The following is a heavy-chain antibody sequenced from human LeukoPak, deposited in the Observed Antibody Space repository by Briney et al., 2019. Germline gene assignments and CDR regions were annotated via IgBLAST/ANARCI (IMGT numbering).Heavy chain of an antibody. D-gene: IGHD3-3*01. CDR3: AREIYRGGFDP. J-gene: IGHJ5*02. CDR2: ISAYTGDA. Sequence: ASVKVSCKTSGYTFTSYGISWVRQAPGQGLEWMGWISAYTGDANSAQKFRGRVTLTTDTSTSTAYMELKSLRSDDTAVYYCAREIYRGGFDPWGQGTLVTVSS. CDR1: GYTFTSYG. V-gene: IGHV1-18*01.